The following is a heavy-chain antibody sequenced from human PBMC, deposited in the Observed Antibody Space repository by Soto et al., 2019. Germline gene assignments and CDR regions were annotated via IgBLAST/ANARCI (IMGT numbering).Heavy chain of an antibody. V-gene: IGHV1-69*13. Sequence: ASVKVSCKASGGTFSSYAISWVRQAPGQGLEWMGGIIPIFGTANYAQKFQGRVTITADESTSTAYMELSSLRSEDTAVYYCARRRGDSYGLYYYYYYGMDVWGQGTTVTVSS. J-gene: IGHJ6*02. CDR2: IIPIFGTA. D-gene: IGHD5-18*01. CDR1: GGTFSSYA. CDR3: ARRRGDSYGLYYYYYYGMDV.